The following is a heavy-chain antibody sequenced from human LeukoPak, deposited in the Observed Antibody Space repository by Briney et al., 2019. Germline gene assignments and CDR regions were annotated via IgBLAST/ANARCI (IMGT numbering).Heavy chain of an antibody. J-gene: IGHJ6*03. Sequence: GGSLRLSWAASWFTFSSYGMHWVRQAPGKGLEWVGVISYCGRNKYYAASVKSRFTISRDNSENTLYLQMNSRRAEDTAVYYCAKIPYGDYVLDYYYYMVVWGKGTTVTISS. V-gene: IGHV3-30*18. CDR2: ISYCGRNK. D-gene: IGHD4-17*01. CDR3: AKIPYGDYVLDYYYYMVV. CDR1: WFTFSSYG.